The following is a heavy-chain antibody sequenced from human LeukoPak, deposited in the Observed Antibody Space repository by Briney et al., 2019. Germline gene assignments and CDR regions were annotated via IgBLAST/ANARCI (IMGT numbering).Heavy chain of an antibody. V-gene: IGHV4-30-2*01. CDR3: ARGPGGSSSSDFDY. D-gene: IGHD6-6*01. CDR1: GGSISSGGYS. CDR2: IYHSGST. J-gene: IGHJ4*02. Sequence: SETLSLTCAVSGGSISSGGYSWSWIRQPPGKGLEWIGYIYHSGSTYYNPSLKSRVTISVDTSKNQFSLKLSSVTAADTAVYYCARGPGGSSSSDFDYWGQGTLVTVSS.